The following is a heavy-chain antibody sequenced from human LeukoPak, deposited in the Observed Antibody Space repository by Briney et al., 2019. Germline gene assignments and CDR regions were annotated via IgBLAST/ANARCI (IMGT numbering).Heavy chain of an antibody. CDR3: ARSLWPEDY. CDR1: GFTFSTYW. Sequence: GGSLRLSCAASGFTFSTYWMSWVRQAPGKGLEWVANIKPDGSEKNYVDSVEGRFSISRDNAKNSLHLQMNSLRAEDTAVYYCARSLWPEDYWGQGTLVTVSS. CDR2: IKPDGSEK. D-gene: IGHD3-10*01. V-gene: IGHV3-7*01. J-gene: IGHJ4*02.